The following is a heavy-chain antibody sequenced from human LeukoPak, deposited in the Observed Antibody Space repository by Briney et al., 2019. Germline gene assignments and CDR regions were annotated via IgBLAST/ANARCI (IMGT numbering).Heavy chain of an antibody. Sequence: SETLSLTCTVSGGSIIGSTYYWGWIRQPPGKGLEWIWSAFYIGDTYYKSSLKSRVTISVDTSKNQFSLKLSSVTAADTAVYYCGRLRGAMTTVTSNFDYWGQGTLVTVSS. CDR3: GRLRGAMTTVTSNFDY. CDR2: AFYIGDT. CDR1: GGSIIGSTYY. V-gene: IGHV4-39*01. J-gene: IGHJ4*02. D-gene: IGHD4-17*01.